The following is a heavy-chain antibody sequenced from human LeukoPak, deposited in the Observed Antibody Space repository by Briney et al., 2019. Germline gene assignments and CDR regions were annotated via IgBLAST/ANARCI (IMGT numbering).Heavy chain of an antibody. J-gene: IGHJ6*02. CDR1: GFTFSSYG. Sequence: GGSLRLSCAASGFTFSSYGMHWVRQAPGKGLEWVAVISYDGSNKYYADSVKGRFTISRDNSKNTLYLQMNSLRAEDTAVYYFAKDQSTQHSGGYYYYYGMDVWGQGTTVTVSS. CDR3: AKDQSTQHSGGYYYYYGMDV. V-gene: IGHV3-30*18. D-gene: IGHD4-23*01. CDR2: ISYDGSNK.